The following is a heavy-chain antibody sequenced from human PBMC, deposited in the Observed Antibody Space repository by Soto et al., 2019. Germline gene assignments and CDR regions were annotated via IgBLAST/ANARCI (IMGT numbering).Heavy chain of an antibody. D-gene: IGHD3-9*01. CDR1: GYTFTSYA. CDR3: ARGGGTSSLRYFDWRHYYYGMDV. J-gene: IGHJ6*02. V-gene: IGHV1-3*05. Sequence: QVQLVQSGAEEKKPGASVKVSCKASGYTFTSYAMHWVRQAPGQRLEWMGWINAGNGNTKYSQKFQGRVTITRDTSASTAYMELSSLRSEDTAVYYCARGGGTSSLRYFDWRHYYYGMDVWGQGTTVTVSS. CDR2: INAGNGNT.